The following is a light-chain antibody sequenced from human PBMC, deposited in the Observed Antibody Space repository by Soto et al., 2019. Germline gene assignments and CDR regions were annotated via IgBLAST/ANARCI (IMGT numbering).Light chain of an antibody. CDR1: QNVGGD. CDR2: RTS. Sequence: EGVTTQSPATLSVSPGERATLSCRASQNVGGDLAWYQQKPGQAPRLLIYRTSTRANGTPVRFSGSGSGTEFTLTISSLQSEDFATYYCQQYNSYPSFGGGTKVEIK. V-gene: IGKV3-15*01. J-gene: IGKJ4*01. CDR3: QQYNSYPS.